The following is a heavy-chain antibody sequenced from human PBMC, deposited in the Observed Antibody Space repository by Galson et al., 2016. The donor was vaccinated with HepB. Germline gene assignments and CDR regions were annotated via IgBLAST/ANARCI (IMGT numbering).Heavy chain of an antibody. CDR3: ARIREGYEPFDAFEI. CDR2: IYHTGDT. Sequence: ETLSLTCDVFGGSFSDYYWSWIRQPPGKGLGWIGEIYHTGDTNYNPSLKSRVTISIDTSKNQLSLKMSSVTAADAAVYFCARIREGYEPFDAFEIWGQGTMVTVSS. CDR1: GGSFSDYY. V-gene: IGHV4-34*01. J-gene: IGHJ3*02. D-gene: IGHD5-24*01.